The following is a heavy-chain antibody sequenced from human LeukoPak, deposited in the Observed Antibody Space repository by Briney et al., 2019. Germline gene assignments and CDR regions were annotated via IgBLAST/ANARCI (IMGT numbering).Heavy chain of an antibody. D-gene: IGHD2-15*01. J-gene: IGHJ6*03. V-gene: IGHV4-38-2*02. CDR2: IHHSGNT. Sequence: SETLSLTCNVSGYSISSGYYWGWIRQPPGRGLECIGSIHHSGNTYYNPSLKSRVTISVDTSKNQFSLKLSSVTAADTAVYYCARVIYCSGGSCYPALYYMDVWGKGATVTVSS. CDR1: GYSISSGYY. CDR3: ARVIYCSGGSCYPALYYMDV.